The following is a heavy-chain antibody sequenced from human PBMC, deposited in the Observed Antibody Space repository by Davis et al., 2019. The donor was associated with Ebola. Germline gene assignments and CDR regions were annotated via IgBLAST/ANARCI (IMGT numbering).Heavy chain of an antibody. Sequence: MPSETLSLTCAVYGGSFSGYYWNWIRQPPGKALHWIGEINHSGSTNYNPSLKSRVTMSIDTSKNQFSLKLSSVTAADTAVYYCAREPYYDFWSGYSHPNWFDPWGQGTLVTVSS. V-gene: IGHV4-34*01. D-gene: IGHD3-3*01. CDR1: GGSFSGYY. J-gene: IGHJ5*02. CDR3: AREPYYDFWSGYSHPNWFDP. CDR2: INHSGST.